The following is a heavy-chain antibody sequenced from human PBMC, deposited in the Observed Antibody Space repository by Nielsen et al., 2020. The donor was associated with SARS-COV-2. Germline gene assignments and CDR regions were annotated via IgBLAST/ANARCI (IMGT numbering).Heavy chain of an antibody. V-gene: IGHV3-53*01. Sequence: GGSLRLSCAASGFTVSSNYMNWVRQAPGKGLEWVSVIYSGGSTFYADSVKGRFTISRDNSKNTLYLQMNSLRAEDTAVYYCARGPITFGGVIVPFDYWGQGTLVTVSS. J-gene: IGHJ4*02. D-gene: IGHD3-16*02. CDR3: ARGPITFGGVIVPFDY. CDR1: GFTVSSNY. CDR2: IYSGGST.